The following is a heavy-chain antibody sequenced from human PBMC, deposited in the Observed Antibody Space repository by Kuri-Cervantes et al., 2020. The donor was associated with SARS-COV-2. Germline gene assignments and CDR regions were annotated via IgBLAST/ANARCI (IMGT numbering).Heavy chain of an antibody. CDR3: ARSPPNGDYDGWFDY. J-gene: IGHJ4*02. V-gene: IGHV1-46*01. CDR1: LYNFTSYY. CDR2: INPSGGST. D-gene: IGHD4-17*01. Sequence: ASVKVSCKASLYNFTSYYMHWVRQAPGQGLECMGIINPSGGSTSYAQKFQGRVTMTRDTSTSTVYMELSSLRSEDTAVYYCARSPPNGDYDGWFDYWGQGTLVTVSS.